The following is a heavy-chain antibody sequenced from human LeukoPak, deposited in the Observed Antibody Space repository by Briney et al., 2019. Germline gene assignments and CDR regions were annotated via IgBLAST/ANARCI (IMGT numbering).Heavy chain of an antibody. D-gene: IGHD6-6*01. CDR3: VRLGSIAATNYFDY. V-gene: IGHV5-51*01. CDR2: IYPGDSDT. CDR1: GYSFTSYW. Sequence: WESLKISCKGSGYSFTSYWIGWVRQMPGKGLEWMGIIYPGDSDTRYTPSFQGQVTISADKSISTAYLQWSSLKASDTAMYYCVRLGSIAATNYFDYWGQGTLVTVSS. J-gene: IGHJ4*02.